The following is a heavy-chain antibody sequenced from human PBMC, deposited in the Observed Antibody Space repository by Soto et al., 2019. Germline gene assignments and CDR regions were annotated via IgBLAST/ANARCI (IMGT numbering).Heavy chain of an antibody. CDR1: GFTFGSYL. V-gene: IGHV3-7*01. CDR3: AGAASRLYYYGMDV. J-gene: IGHJ6*02. Sequence: VGSLILSCASSGFTFGSYLMSWVRPAPGKGLEWVANIKQDGSEKYYVDSVKGRFTISRDNAKNSLYLQMNSLRAEDTAVYYCAGAASRLYYYGMDVWGQGTTVTVSS. CDR2: IKQDGSEK. D-gene: IGHD6-6*01.